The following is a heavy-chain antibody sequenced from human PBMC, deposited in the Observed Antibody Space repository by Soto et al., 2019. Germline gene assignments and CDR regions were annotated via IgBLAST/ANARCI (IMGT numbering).Heavy chain of an antibody. CDR2: ISSTSSAL. CDR3: ARGGTYEFWSGQTNYYGMDV. V-gene: IGHV3-11*01. D-gene: IGHD3-3*01. Sequence: GFLGVSCAVSDLILSDYYIPWIRQTPGKGLELVSYISSTSSALYYADSVKGRFNISRDNAKNSLYLQISSLRLEDTALYYCARGGTYEFWSGQTNYYGMDVWGQGTAVTVSS. J-gene: IGHJ6*02. CDR1: DLILSDYY.